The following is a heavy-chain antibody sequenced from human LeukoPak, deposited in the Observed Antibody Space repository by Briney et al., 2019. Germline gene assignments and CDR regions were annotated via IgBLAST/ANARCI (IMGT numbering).Heavy chain of an antibody. CDR1: GGSISNGGYF. J-gene: IGHJ4*02. V-gene: IGHV4-30-4*01. CDR2: TFYSGSA. CDR3: DTYYYDSSGSPAYYFDF. Sequence: SETLSLTCTVSGGSISNGGYFWSWIRQPPGKALEWIGYTFYSGSAYYNPSLKSRLTISTDTSKNQFSLKLRSVTAADTAVYYCDTYYYDSSGSPAYYFDFWGQGTLVAVSS. D-gene: IGHD3-22*01.